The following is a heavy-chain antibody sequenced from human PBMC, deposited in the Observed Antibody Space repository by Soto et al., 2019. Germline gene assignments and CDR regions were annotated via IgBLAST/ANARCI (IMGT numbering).Heavy chain of an antibody. CDR2: VSSSGNT. CDR3: ARADYEILTGSYAMDV. J-gene: IGHJ6*02. CDR1: GDSLGNYY. D-gene: IGHD3-9*01. V-gene: IGHV4-4*07. Sequence: PSETLSLTCTVSGDSLGNYYWFWIRQPVGKGLEWIGRVSSSGNTNANPTLNSRATMSIDTSKNQFSLRLRSVTAADTAVYYCARADYEILTGSYAMDVWGQGTMVTVFS.